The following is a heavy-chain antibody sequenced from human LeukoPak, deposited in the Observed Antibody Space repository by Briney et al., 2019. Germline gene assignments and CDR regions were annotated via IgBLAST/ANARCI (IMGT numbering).Heavy chain of an antibody. Sequence: SETLSLTCAVYGGSFSGYYWSWIRQPPGKWLGWIGEINHSGSTNYNPSLKSRVTISVDTSKNQFSLKLSSVTAADTAVYYCARGHSSSWYYFDYWGRGTLVTVSS. CDR1: GGSFSGYY. CDR3: ARGHSSSWYYFDY. J-gene: IGHJ4*02. CDR2: INHSGST. D-gene: IGHD6-13*01. V-gene: IGHV4-34*01.